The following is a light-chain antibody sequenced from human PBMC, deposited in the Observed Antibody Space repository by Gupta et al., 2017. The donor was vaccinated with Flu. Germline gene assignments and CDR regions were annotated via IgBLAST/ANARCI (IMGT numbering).Light chain of an antibody. CDR1: QSVSSY. CDR3: QQRSNWPPV. CDR2: DAS. Sequence: EIVLTQSPATLSLSPGERATLSCRASQSVSSYLAWYQQKPGQAPRLLIYDASNRATGIPARFSGSGSGTDFTLTISSREPEDFAVYYCQQRSNWPPVFGHGTKVDIK. J-gene: IGKJ3*01. V-gene: IGKV3-11*01.